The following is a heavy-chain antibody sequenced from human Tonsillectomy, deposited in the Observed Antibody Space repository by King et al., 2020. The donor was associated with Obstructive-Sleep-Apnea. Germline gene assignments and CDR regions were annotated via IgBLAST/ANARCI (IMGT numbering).Heavy chain of an antibody. CDR2: INSDGSST. Sequence: VQLVESGGGLVQPGGSLRLSCAASGFTFSSYWMHWVRHAPGKGLVWVSRINSDGSSTSYADSVKGRFTISRDNAKNTLYLQMNSLRAEDTAVYYCARDRGYSYGNWFDPRGQGTLVTVSA. CDR1: GFTFSSYW. CDR3: ARDRGYSYGNWFDP. J-gene: IGHJ5*02. D-gene: IGHD5-18*01. V-gene: IGHV3-74*01.